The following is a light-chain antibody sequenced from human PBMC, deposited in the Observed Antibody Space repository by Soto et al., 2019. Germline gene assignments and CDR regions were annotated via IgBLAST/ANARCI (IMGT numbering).Light chain of an antibody. J-gene: IGLJ3*02. CDR3: SSYGGSRV. CDR1: SSDVGAYNY. V-gene: IGLV2-8*01. Sequence: QSALTQPHSASGSPGQSVAISCTGTSSDVGAYNYVSWYQQHPGKAPKLIIYEVNKRPSGVPDRFSGSKSGNTASLTVSGLQADDEADYYCSSYGGSRVFGGGTKVTVL. CDR2: EVN.